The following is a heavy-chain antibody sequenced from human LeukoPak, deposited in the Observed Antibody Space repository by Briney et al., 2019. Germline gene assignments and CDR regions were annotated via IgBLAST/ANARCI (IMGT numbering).Heavy chain of an antibody. CDR3: AELGITMIGGV. Sequence: GGSLRLLCAASGFTFSRYDMNWVRQAPGKGLEWVSYISSSGSTIYYADSVKGRFTISRDNAKNSLYLQMNSLRAEDTAVYYCAELGITMIGGVWGKGTTVTISS. J-gene: IGHJ6*04. V-gene: IGHV3-48*03. CDR1: GFTFSRYD. CDR2: ISSSGSTI. D-gene: IGHD3-10*02.